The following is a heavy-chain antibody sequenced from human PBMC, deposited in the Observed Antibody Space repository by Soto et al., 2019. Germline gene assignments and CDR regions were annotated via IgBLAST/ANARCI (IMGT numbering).Heavy chain of an antibody. CDR3: ARLALLSSGATNRYYYYGMDV. D-gene: IGHD1-26*01. CDR1: GGSISSYY. J-gene: IGHJ6*02. CDR2: TYYSGST. Sequence: SETLSLTCTVSGGSISSYYWSWIRQPPGKGLEWIGYTYYSGSTNYNPSLKSRVTISVDTSKNQFSLKLSSVTAADTAVYYCARLALLSSGATNRYYYYGMDVWGQGTTVTVSS. V-gene: IGHV4-59*01.